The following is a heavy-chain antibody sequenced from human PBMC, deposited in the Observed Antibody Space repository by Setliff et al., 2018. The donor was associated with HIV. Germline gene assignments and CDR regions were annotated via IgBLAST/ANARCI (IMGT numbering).Heavy chain of an antibody. Sequence: PSETLSLTCTASGGSISSNYWSWIRQPPGKGLEWIAYIYYSGSTNYNPPLKSRVSISVDTSKHQFSLKLSSVTAADTAVYYCARHKAYNFWSGYKYSDAFDIWVQGTMVTVSS. J-gene: IGHJ3*02. V-gene: IGHV4-59*08. CDR3: ARHKAYNFWSGYKYSDAFDI. CDR2: IYYSGST. D-gene: IGHD3-3*01. CDR1: GGSISSNY.